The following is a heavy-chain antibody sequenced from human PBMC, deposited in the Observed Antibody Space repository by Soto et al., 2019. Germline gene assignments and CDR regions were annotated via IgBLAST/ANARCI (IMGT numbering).Heavy chain of an antibody. J-gene: IGHJ5*02. V-gene: IGHV1-8*01. CDR3: ARGIEALLWFGESTGGRNWFDP. CDR2: MNPNSGNT. CDR1: GYTFTSYD. Sequence: QVQLVQSGAEVKKPGASVKVSCKASGYTFTSYDINWVRQATGQGLEWMGWMNPNSGNTGYAQKFQGRVTMTRNTSISTAYMELSSLRSEDTAVYYCARGIEALLWFGESTGGRNWFDPWGQGTLVTVSS. D-gene: IGHD3-10*01.